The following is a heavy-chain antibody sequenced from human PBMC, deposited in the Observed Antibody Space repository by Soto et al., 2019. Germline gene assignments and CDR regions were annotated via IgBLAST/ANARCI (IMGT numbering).Heavy chain of an antibody. CDR2: IYYSGST. J-gene: IGHJ6*02. D-gene: IGHD3-3*01. Sequence: ETLSLTCTVSVGSISSSSYYWGWIRQPPGKGLEWIGSIYYSGSTYYNPSLKSRVTISVDXSKNQFSLKLSSVTAADTAVYYCATATYYDFWSGYYVGEYYYYGMDVWGQGTTVTVS. CDR3: ATATYYDFWSGYYVGEYYYYGMDV. V-gene: IGHV4-39*01. CDR1: VGSISSSSYY.